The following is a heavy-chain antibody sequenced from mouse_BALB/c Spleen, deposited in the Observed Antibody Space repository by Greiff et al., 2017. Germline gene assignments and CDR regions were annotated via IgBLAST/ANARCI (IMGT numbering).Heavy chain of an antibody. V-gene: IGHV1S81*02. J-gene: IGHJ3*01. Sequence: QVQLQQPGAELVKPGASVKLSCKASGYTFTSYWMHWVKQRPGQGLEWIGEINPSNGRTNYNEKFKSKATLTVDKSSSTAYMELSSLTSEDSAVYYCARGEAMITTETWFAYWGQGTLVTVSA. CDR3: ARGEAMITTETWFAY. D-gene: IGHD2-4*01. CDR1: GYTFTSYW. CDR2: INPSNGRT.